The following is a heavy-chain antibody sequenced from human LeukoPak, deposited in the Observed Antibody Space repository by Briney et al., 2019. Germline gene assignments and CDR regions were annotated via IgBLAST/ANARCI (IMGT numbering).Heavy chain of an antibody. Sequence: PSQTLSLTCTVSGGSISSGSYYWSWIRQPAGKGLEWIGRIYTSGSTNYNPSLKSRVTISVDTSKNQFSLKLGSVTAADTAVYYCARDQLVTQAFDIWGQGTMVTVSS. D-gene: IGHD4-23*01. J-gene: IGHJ3*02. CDR1: GGSISSGSYY. V-gene: IGHV4-61*02. CDR2: IYTSGST. CDR3: ARDQLVTQAFDI.